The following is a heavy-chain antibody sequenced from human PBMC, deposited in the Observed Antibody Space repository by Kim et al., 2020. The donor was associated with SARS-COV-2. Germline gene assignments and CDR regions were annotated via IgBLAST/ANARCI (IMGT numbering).Heavy chain of an antibody. CDR2: ITGSGRNT. V-gene: IGHV3-23*01. Sequence: GWSLRLSCAASGFTFSSDAMTWVRQAPGKGLEWVSSITGSGRNTYYADSVKGRFTISRDNIESTLYLSMNSLRSEDTAVYYCVRGARDVPDWGQGTLVTVAS. CDR1: GFTFSSDA. J-gene: IGHJ4*02. CDR3: VRGARDVPD. D-gene: IGHD6-6*01.